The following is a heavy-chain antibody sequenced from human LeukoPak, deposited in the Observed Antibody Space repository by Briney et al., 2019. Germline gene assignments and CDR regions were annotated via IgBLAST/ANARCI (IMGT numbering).Heavy chain of an antibody. CDR3: ARSWGSSEWYFDL. CDR1: GFSLSTSGMC. CDR2: IDWDDDK. D-gene: IGHD7-27*01. J-gene: IGHJ2*01. V-gene: IGHV2-70*11. Sequence: SGPALVKPTQTLTLTCTLSGFSLSTSGMCVSWIRQPPGKALEWLARIDWDDDKYYSTSLETRLTISKDTSKNQVVLTMTNMDPVDTATYYCARSWGSSEWYFDLWGRGTLVTVSS.